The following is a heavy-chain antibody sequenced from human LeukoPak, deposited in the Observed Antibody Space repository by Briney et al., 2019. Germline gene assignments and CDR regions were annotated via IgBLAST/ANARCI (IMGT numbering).Heavy chain of an antibody. J-gene: IGHJ5*02. Sequence: SETLSLTCTVSGGSISSYWGWIRQPAGKGLEWIGRIYGSGTTTYNPSLKSRVSMSIDTSKNQFSLKLMSVTAADTAVYYCARDSGTTGEVKFDPWGQGTLVTVSS. V-gene: IGHV4-4*07. CDR1: GGSISSY. CDR3: ARDSGTTGEVKFDP. CDR2: IYGSGTT. D-gene: IGHD3-10*01.